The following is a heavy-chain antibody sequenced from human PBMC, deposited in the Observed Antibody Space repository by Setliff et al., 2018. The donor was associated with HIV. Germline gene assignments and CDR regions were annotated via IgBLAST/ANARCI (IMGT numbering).Heavy chain of an antibody. D-gene: IGHD2-15*01. CDR3: AKDGISGGAYPPYYFDY. Sequence: GESLKISCAASGFTFNTYAMGWVRQAPGKGLEWVSVISGSGGSTFYADSVKGRFTISRDNSKNTLYLLMNGLRAEDTVVYYCAKDGISGGAYPPYYFDYWGHGTLVTVSS. CDR1: GFTFNTYA. CDR2: ISGSGGST. J-gene: IGHJ4*01. V-gene: IGHV3-23*01.